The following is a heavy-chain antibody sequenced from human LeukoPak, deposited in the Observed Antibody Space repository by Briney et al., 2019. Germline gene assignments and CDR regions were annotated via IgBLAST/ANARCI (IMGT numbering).Heavy chain of an antibody. Sequence: PGGSLRLSCAASGFTFSSYSMNWVRQAPGKGLEWVSYISSSSSTIYYADSVKGRFTISRDNAKNSLYLQMNSLRAEDTAVYYCATQIGNYYDSSGYYPDYWGQGTLVTVSS. CDR1: GFTFSSYS. CDR2: ISSSSSTI. CDR3: ATQIGNYYDSSGYYPDY. D-gene: IGHD3-22*01. J-gene: IGHJ4*02. V-gene: IGHV3-48*04.